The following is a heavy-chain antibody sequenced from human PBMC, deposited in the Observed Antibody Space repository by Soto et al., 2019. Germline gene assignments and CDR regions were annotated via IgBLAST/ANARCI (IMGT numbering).Heavy chain of an antibody. D-gene: IGHD6-25*01. CDR1: GGSISSGGYS. CDR2: IYHSGST. V-gene: IGHV4-30-2*01. J-gene: IGHJ3*02. CDR3: AREAVDAFDI. Sequence: LSLTCAVSGGSISSGGYSWSWIRQPPGKGLEWIGYIYHSGSTYYNPSPKSRVTISVDRSKNQFSLKLSSVTAADTAVYYCAREAVDAFDIWGQGTMVTVSS.